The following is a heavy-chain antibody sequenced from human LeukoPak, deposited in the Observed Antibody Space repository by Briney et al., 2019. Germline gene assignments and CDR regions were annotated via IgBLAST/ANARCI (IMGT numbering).Heavy chain of an antibody. CDR3: AVTTASRGGMDV. CDR1: GGSISSGGYS. Sequence: SQTLSLTCAVSGGSISSGGYSWSWIRQPPGKGLEWIGYIYHSGSTYYNPSLKSRVTISVDRSKNQFSLKLSSVTAADTAVYYCAVTTASRGGMDVWGQGTLVTVSS. D-gene: IGHD3-22*01. J-gene: IGHJ4*02. CDR2: IYHSGST. V-gene: IGHV4-30-2*01.